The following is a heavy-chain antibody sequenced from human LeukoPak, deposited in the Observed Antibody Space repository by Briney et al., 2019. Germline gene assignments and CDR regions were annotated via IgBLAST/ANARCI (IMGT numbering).Heavy chain of an antibody. Sequence: GGSLRLSCVASGFTFSSYEMNWVRQAPGKGLEWVSYISSSGSTIYYPDSVKGRFTISRDNAKNSLYLQMNSLRAEDTAAYYCARAGRAAGGFGYWGQGTLVTVSS. V-gene: IGHV3-48*03. J-gene: IGHJ4*02. CDR1: GFTFSSYE. CDR2: ISSSGSTI. D-gene: IGHD6-13*01. CDR3: ARAGRAAGGFGY.